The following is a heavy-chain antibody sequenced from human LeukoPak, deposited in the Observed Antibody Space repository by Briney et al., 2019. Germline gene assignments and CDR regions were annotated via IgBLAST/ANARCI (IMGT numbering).Heavy chain of an antibody. D-gene: IGHD2-2*01. V-gene: IGHV1-8*01. J-gene: IGHJ6*03. CDR3: ARAVPRYYMDV. CDR2: MNPNSGNT. Sequence: ASVKVSCKASGYTFTSYDINWVRQAPGQGLEWTGWMNPNSGNTGYAQKFQGRVTMTRNTSISTAYMELSSLRSEDTAVYYCARAVPRYYMDVWGKGTTVTVSS. CDR1: GYTFTSYD.